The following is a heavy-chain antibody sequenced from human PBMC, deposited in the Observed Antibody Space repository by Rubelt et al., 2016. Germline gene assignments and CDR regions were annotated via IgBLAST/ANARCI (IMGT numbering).Heavy chain of an antibody. V-gene: IGHV4-59*04. CDR1: GGSMSYYS. CDR2: IYYSGST. CDR3: ARSYYYGSGTYVWFFDL. J-gene: IGHJ2*01. Sequence: QVQLQESGPGLVKPSETLSLTCTVSGGSMSYYSLSWIRKSPGTGLEWIGYIYYSGSTDYHPSIKSTVPIPFTTSKNQSSLELSSVTAADTAVYYCARSYYYGSGTYVWFFDLWGRGTLVTVSS. D-gene: IGHD3-10*01.